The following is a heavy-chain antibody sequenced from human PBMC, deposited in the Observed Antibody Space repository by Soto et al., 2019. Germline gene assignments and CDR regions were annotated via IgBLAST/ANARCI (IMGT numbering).Heavy chain of an antibody. CDR1: GYSSTSYY. V-gene: IGHV1-46*03. CDR2: INPSGGST. J-gene: IGHJ6*03. CDR3: ARDLQNGCSVGSCDAPYYYYYYMDV. D-gene: IGHD2-15*01. Sequence: ASVKVSFKASGYSSTSYYMHWVRQAPGQGLEWMGIINPSGGSTSYAQKFQGRVTMTRDTSTSTVYMELSSLRSEDTAVYYCARDLQNGCSVGSCDAPYYYYYYMDVWGKGTTVTVSS.